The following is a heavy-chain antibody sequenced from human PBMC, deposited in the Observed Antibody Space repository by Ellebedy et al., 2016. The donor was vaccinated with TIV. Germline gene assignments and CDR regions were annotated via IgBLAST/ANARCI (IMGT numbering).Heavy chain of an antibody. J-gene: IGHJ3*02. Sequence: MPSETLSLTCTVSGGSISSYYWTWIRQPPGKGLEWIGYIYYSGSTNYSPSLKSRVTISVDTSKNQFSLKLSSVTAADTAVYYCARQGEEIRYFDWLYDIWGQGTMVTVSS. V-gene: IGHV4-59*08. D-gene: IGHD3-9*01. CDR3: ARQGEEIRYFDWLYDI. CDR2: IYYSGST. CDR1: GGSISSYY.